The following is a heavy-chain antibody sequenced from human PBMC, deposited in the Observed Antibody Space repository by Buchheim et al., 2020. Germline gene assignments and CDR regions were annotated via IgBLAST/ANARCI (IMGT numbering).Heavy chain of an antibody. J-gene: IGHJ4*02. CDR1: GFTFSDYY. D-gene: IGHD6-13*01. CDR3: ARYGASDYSNNWVFGY. CDR2: ISSSSSFT. Sequence: QVQLVESGGGLVKPGGSLRLSCAASGFTFSDYYMSWIRQAPGKGLEWVSYISSSSSFTKYADSVKGRFTISRDNAKKSRYLQTNSLRAEDTAVYFCARYGASDYSNNWVFGYWGQGTL. V-gene: IGHV3-11*06.